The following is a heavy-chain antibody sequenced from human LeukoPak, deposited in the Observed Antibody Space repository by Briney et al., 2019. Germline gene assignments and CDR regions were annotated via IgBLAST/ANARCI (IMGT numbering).Heavy chain of an antibody. J-gene: IGHJ3*02. Sequence: TAGSLTLSCAASGFTFNSHTMNWVRQPPGKGLEWVASISGTGTYRYYADSEKGRFTISRDNAENSLYLQMNSMRAEDTAVYYCARGCSESSGRYAFHIWGQGTMVTVSS. CDR3: ARGCSESSGRYAFHI. CDR2: ISGTGTYR. D-gene: IGHD6-19*01. V-gene: IGHV3-21*01. CDR1: GFTFNSHT.